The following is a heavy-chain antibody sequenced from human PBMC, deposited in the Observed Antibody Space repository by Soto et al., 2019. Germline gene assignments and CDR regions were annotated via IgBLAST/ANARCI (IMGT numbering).Heavy chain of an antibody. Sequence: QVQLVQSGAEVKRPGSSVKVSCKSSGDTFNFYSINWVRQAPGLGLEWLGRANPIVSMSNYAQKFQGRVTMTADKSTSSAYMALSSLRSEDTASYYCASSHGSGYRAFDSWGQGALVTVSS. CDR3: ASSHGSGYRAFDS. J-gene: IGHJ4*02. CDR1: GDTFNFYS. CDR2: ANPIVSMS. V-gene: IGHV1-69*02. D-gene: IGHD3-10*01.